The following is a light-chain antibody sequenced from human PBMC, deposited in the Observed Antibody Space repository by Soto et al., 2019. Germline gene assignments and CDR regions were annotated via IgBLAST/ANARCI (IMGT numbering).Light chain of an antibody. CDR3: QQSGTSQII. CDR2: DTS. V-gene: IGKV3-20*01. Sequence: IAMTQSQATPSLSPRERAPLPCRASQTLSNSFIAWYQQKPGQAPRLLIYDTSSRATGVPDRYSASGSGTDFTLTISRLEAEDGAVVVCQQSGTSQIIFGQGTRLEIK. J-gene: IGKJ5*01. CDR1: QTLSNSF.